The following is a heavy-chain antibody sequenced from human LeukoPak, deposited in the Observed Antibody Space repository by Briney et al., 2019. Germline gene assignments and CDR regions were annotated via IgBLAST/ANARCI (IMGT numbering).Heavy chain of an antibody. CDR2: IRYDGSNK. J-gene: IGHJ4*02. D-gene: IGHD1-26*01. CDR3: AKDWRVGATDY. Sequence: GGSLRLSCAASGFTFSSYGMHWVRQAPGKGLAWVAFIRYDGSNKYYADSVKGRFTISRDNSKNTLYLQVNSLRAEDTAVYYCAKDWRVGATDYWGQGTLVTVSS. CDR1: GFTFSSYG. V-gene: IGHV3-30*02.